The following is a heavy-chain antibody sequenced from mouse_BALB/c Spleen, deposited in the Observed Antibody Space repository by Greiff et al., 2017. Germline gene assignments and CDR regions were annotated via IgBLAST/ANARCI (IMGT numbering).Heavy chain of an antibody. J-gene: IGHJ3*01. V-gene: IGHV5-4*02. Sequence: EVMLMESGGGLVKPGGSAKLSCAASGFTFSDYYMYWVRQTTEKRLEWVATISDGGSYTYYPDSVKGRFTISVDNAKNNLYLEMSSLKYEDTAMYYCASYGNWAYWGQGKLVTVSA. CDR1: GFTFSDYY. CDR2: ISDGGSYT. CDR3: ASYGNWAY. D-gene: IGHD2-1*01.